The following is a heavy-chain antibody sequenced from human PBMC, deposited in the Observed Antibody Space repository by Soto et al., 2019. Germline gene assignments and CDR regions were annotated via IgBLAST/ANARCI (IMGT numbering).Heavy chain of an antibody. CDR1: GGSISSSSYF. CDR3: ARHPSDFWFDP. J-gene: IGHJ5*02. D-gene: IGHD2-21*02. V-gene: IGHV4-39*01. Sequence: QLQLQESGPGLVKPSETLSLTCTVSGGSISSSSYFWGWIRQPPGKGLAWIGSIYYSGSTYYNPSIKSRVTVSVDTSKNQFSLKLSSVTAADTALYYCARHPSDFWFDPWGQGTRVTVSS. CDR2: IYYSGST.